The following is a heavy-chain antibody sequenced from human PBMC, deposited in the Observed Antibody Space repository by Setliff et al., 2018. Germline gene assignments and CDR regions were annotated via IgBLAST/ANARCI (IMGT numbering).Heavy chain of an antibody. CDR2: ISDDGSNE. D-gene: IGHD1-1*01. V-gene: IGHV3-30*18. J-gene: IGHJ4*01. Sequence: SLRLSCAASGFTVSTFSMHWVRQAPVKGLEWVATISDDGSNEFYADSVKGRFTVFRDNSKNTLYLQMNSLRADDTAMYYCAKDRDNRWHNFDSWGHGVQVTVSS. CDR1: GFTVSTFS. CDR3: AKDRDNRWHNFDS.